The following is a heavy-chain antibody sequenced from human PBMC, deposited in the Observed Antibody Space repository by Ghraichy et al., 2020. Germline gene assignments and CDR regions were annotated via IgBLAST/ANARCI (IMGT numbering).Heavy chain of an antibody. D-gene: IGHD2-8*02. J-gene: IGHJ6*02. CDR2: ITSSSSYI. CDR3: ARPSPRCTGGLCYRHYYYGMDV. V-gene: IGHV3-21*01. Sequence: GGSLRLSCAASGFTFSSYVMNWVRQAPGKGLEWVSSITSSSSYIYYADSVTGRFTISRDNAKNSLYLQMNTLRAEDTAVYYCARPSPRCTGGLCYRHYYYGMDVWGQGTTVTVSS. CDR1: GFTFSSYV.